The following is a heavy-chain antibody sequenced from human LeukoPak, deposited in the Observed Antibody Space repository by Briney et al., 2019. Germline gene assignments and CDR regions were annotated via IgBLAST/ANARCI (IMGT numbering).Heavy chain of an antibody. Sequence: GGSLRLSCAASGFTFSSYGIHWVRQAPGKGLEWVAFIRYDGSNKYYADSVKGRFTISRDNAKNSLYLQMNSLRAEDTAVYYCARVDGYYYDSSGYYHFDYWGQGTLVTVSS. D-gene: IGHD3-22*01. V-gene: IGHV3-30*02. CDR2: IRYDGSNK. CDR3: ARVDGYYYDSSGYYHFDY. J-gene: IGHJ4*02. CDR1: GFTFSSYG.